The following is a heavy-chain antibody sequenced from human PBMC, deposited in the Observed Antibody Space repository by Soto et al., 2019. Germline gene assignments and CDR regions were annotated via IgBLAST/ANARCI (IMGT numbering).Heavy chain of an antibody. CDR3: AREAVAATGTWWFDP. Sequence: SETLSLTRTVSGGSISGYFWTWIRQPAGKGLEWIGRIYTNGTTNYHPSLKSRVTMSVDTSKNYFSLNLDYVTAADTAVYYCAREAVAATGTWWFDPWGQGTLVTVSS. CDR2: IYTNGTT. V-gene: IGHV4-4*07. J-gene: IGHJ5*02. CDR1: GGSISGYF. D-gene: IGHD6-13*01.